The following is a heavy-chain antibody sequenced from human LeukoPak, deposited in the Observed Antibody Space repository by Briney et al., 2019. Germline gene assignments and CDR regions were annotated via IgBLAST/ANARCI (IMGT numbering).Heavy chain of an antibody. CDR2: INAGNGNT. J-gene: IGHJ4*02. V-gene: IGHV1-3*01. D-gene: IGHD2-15*01. CDR1: GYTFTSYA. CDR3: ALSLRYCSGGSCYSFFDY. Sequence: GASVKVSCKASGYTFTSYAMHWVRQAPGQRLEWMGWINAGNGNTKYSQKFQGRVTITRDTSASTAYMELSSLRSEDTAVYYCALSLRYCSGGSCYSFFDYWGQGTLVTVSS.